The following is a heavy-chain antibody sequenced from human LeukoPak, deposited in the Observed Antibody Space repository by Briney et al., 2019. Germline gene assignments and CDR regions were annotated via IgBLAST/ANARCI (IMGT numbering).Heavy chain of an antibody. J-gene: IGHJ3*02. CDR3: ARGHFYYDSSGYYDPTDGFDI. D-gene: IGHD3-22*01. V-gene: IGHV1-69*05. CDR1: GGTFSSYA. Sequence: SVKVSCKASGGTFSSYAISWVRQDPGQGPEWMGRIIPIFGTANYAQKFQGRVTITTDESTSTAYMELSSLRSEDTAVYYCARGHFYYDSSGYYDPTDGFDIWGQGTMVTVSS. CDR2: IIPIFGTA.